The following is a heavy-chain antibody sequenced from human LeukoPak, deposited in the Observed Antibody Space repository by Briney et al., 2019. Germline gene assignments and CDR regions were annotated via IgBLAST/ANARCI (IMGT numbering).Heavy chain of an antibody. J-gene: IGHJ5*02. CDR3: ARVGRYCSSTSCLTNWFDP. D-gene: IGHD2-2*01. CDR2: IYHSGST. Sequence: SETLSLTCAVSGGSISSGGYSWSWIRQPPGKGLEWIGYIYHSGSTYYNPSLKSRVTISVDRSKNQFSLKLSSVTAADTAVYYCARVGRYCSSTSCLTNWFDPWGQGTLVTVSS. CDR1: GGSISSGGYS. V-gene: IGHV4-30-2*01.